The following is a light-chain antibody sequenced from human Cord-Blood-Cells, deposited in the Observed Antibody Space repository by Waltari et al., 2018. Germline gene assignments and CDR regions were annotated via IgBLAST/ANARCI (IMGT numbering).Light chain of an antibody. CDR1: QSVSSSY. J-gene: IGKJ1*01. CDR2: GAS. V-gene: IGKV3-20*01. CDR3: QQYDSSRWT. Sequence: ELVLTQSPGTLSLSPGERATLSCRASQSVSSSYLAWYQQKPGQAPRLLIYGASSRATGIPDRFSGSGSGTDFTLTISRLEPEDFAVYYCQQYDSSRWTFGQGTKVEIK.